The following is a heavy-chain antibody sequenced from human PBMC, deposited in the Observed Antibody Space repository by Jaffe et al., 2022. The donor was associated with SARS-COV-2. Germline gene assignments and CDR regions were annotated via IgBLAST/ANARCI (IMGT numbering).Heavy chain of an antibody. D-gene: IGHD6-6*01. Sequence: EVQLLESGGGLVQPGGSLGLSCAASGFTFGSSAMSWVRQAPGKGLEWVSAVSGSGSRTYYGDSVKGRFTISRDNSKNTLYLQMDSLRAEDTAVYYCARGDSIAAHDYWGQGTLVTVSS. CDR1: GFTFGSSA. CDR3: ARGDSIAAHDY. CDR2: VSGSGSRT. J-gene: IGHJ4*02. V-gene: IGHV3-23*01.